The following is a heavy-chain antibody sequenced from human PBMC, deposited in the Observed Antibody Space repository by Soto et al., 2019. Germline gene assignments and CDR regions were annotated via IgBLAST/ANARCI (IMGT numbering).Heavy chain of an antibody. J-gene: IGHJ5*02. D-gene: IGHD2-2*01. CDR3: AYCISTYCYRLPWFDP. V-gene: IGHV1-18*01. CDR2: ISAYNGNT. CDR1: GYTFTSYG. Sequence: ASVEVSCKASGYTFTSYGISWVRQAPGQGLEWMGWISAYNGNTNYAQKLQGRVTMTTDTSTSTAYMELRSLRSDDTAVYYCAYCISTYCYRLPWFDPWGQGTLVTVSS.